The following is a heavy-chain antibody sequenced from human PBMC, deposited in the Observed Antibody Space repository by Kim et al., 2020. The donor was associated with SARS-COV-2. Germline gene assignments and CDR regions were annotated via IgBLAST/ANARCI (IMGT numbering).Heavy chain of an antibody. Sequence: GGSLRLSCAASGFTFSSYWMSWVRQAPGKGLEWVSSINQDGRKTYYVDSVKGRFTISRDNAKNSLYLQMNSLRAEDTAVYYCATDPVPGLFDPWGQGTL. V-gene: IGHV3-7*01. CDR3: ATDPVPGLFDP. J-gene: IGHJ5*02. D-gene: IGHD3-9*01. CDR2: INQDGRKT. CDR1: GFTFSSYW.